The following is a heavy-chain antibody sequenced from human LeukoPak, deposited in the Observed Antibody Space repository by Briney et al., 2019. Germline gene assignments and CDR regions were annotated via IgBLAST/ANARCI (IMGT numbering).Heavy chain of an antibody. J-gene: IGHJ4*02. Sequence: ASVKVSCKASGYTFSGYFLHWVRQAPGQGLEWMGWINPKSGGTKYAQKFQGWVTMTRDTSISTAYMELSRLKSDDAAVYYCAREVNILGPPKSPSFDYWGQGTLVTISA. CDR1: GYTFSGYF. D-gene: IGHD1-26*01. V-gene: IGHV1-2*04. CDR2: INPKSGGT. CDR3: AREVNILGPPKSPSFDY.